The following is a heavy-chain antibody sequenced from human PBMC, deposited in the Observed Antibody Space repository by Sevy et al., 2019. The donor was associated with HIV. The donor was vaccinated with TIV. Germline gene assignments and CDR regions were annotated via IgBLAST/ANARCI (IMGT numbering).Heavy chain of an antibody. D-gene: IGHD2-2*01. CDR3: ARVGPTYCSSISCYAYYFVY. J-gene: IGHJ4*02. V-gene: IGHV1-18*01. Sequence: ASVKVSCKASGYTFTSYGISWVRQAPGQGLEWMGWISAYNGNTNYAQKLQGRVIMTTDTSTSTAYMELRSLRSDDTAVYYCARVGPTYCSSISCYAYYFVYWGQGTLVTVSS. CDR2: ISAYNGNT. CDR1: GYTFTSYG.